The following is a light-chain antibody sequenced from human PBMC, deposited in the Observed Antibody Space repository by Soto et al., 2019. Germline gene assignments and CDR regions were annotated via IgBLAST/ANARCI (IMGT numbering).Light chain of an antibody. CDR3: LSYTRSNSYV. V-gene: IGLV2-18*02. J-gene: IGLJ1*01. CDR2: EVS. CDR1: SSDVGSYNR. Sequence: QSVLTQPPSVSGSPGQSVTISCTGTSSDVGSYNRVSWYQQPPGTAPKLMIYEVSNRPSGVPDRFSGSKSGNTASLTISGIQAGDEADYYCLSYTRSNSYVFGTGTKLTVL.